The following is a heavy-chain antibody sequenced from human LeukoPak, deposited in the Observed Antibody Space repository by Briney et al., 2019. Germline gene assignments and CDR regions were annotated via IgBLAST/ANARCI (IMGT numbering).Heavy chain of an antibody. J-gene: IGHJ6*02. V-gene: IGHV5-10-1*01. CDR2: IDPSDSYT. Sequence: HGESLKISCKGSGYSFTSYWISWVRQMPGKGLEWMGRIDPSDSYTNYSPSFQGHVTISADKSISTAYLQWSSLKASDTAMYYCARLPPWELLNYGMDVWGQGTTVTVSS. D-gene: IGHD1-26*01. CDR3: ARLPPWELLNYGMDV. CDR1: GYSFTSYW.